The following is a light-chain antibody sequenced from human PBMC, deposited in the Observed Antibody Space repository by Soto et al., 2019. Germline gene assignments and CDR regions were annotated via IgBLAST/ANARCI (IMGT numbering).Light chain of an antibody. Sequence: QSVLTQPPSASGSPGQSVTISCTGTSSDVGGYNYVSWYQQHPDKAPKLMIYEVSKRPSGVPDRFSGSKSGNTASLTVSGLHTEDEAEYYCSSYAGSNMVFGGGTKLTVL. CDR2: EVS. CDR1: SSDVGGYNY. V-gene: IGLV2-8*01. CDR3: SSYAGSNMV. J-gene: IGLJ2*01.